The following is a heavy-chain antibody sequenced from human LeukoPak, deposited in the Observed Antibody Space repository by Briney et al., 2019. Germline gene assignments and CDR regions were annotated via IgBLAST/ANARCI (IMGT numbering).Heavy chain of an antibody. CDR3: ARAYSGFEAFDY. CDR2: INPNSGGT. CDR1: GYTFTGYY. D-gene: IGHD5-12*01. V-gene: IGHV1-2*06. Sequence: ASVKVSCKASGYTFTGYYLHWVRQAPGRGLEWMGRINPNSGGTNYAHKFQGRVTMTRDTSISTAYMELSRLSSDDTAVYFCARAYSGFEAFDYWGQGTLVTVSS. J-gene: IGHJ4*02.